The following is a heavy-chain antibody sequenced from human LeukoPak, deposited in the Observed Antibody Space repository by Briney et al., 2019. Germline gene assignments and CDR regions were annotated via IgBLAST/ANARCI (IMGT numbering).Heavy chain of an antibody. CDR1: GGSISSYY. J-gene: IGHJ5*02. Sequence: TSETLSLTCTVSGGSISSYYWSWIRQPPGKGLEWIGEINHSGSTNYNPSLKSRVTISVDTSKNQFSLKLSSVTAADTAVYYCARGLNVVVVAARKAAWFDPWGQGTLVTVSS. D-gene: IGHD2-15*01. CDR2: INHSGST. CDR3: ARGLNVVVVAARKAAWFDP. V-gene: IGHV4-34*01.